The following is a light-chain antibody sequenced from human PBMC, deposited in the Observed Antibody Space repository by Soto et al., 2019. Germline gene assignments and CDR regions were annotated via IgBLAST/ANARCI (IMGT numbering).Light chain of an antibody. CDR3: QQYTSYSS. V-gene: IGKV1-5*03. CDR1: QSISSY. Sequence: DIQMTQSPSTLSASVGDRVTITCRASQSISSYLAWYQQQPGKAPKLLIYKASTLESGVPSRFSGSGSGTEFTLTISSLQPDDFATYYCQQYTSYSSFGQGTKLEIK. CDR2: KAS. J-gene: IGKJ2*01.